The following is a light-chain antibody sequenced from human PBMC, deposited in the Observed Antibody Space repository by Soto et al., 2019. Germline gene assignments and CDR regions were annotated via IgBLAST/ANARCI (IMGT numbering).Light chain of an antibody. CDR1: SSNIGAGFD. Sequence: QSVLTQPPSVSGAPGQRVTIPCTGTSSNIGAGFDVHWYQRLPGTAPKLLIYGNNHRPSGVPDRFSGSKSGTSASLAITGLQAEDEADYSCQSFDTSLGRSVFGGGTKLTVL. J-gene: IGLJ2*01. CDR3: QSFDTSLGRSV. V-gene: IGLV1-40*01. CDR2: GNN.